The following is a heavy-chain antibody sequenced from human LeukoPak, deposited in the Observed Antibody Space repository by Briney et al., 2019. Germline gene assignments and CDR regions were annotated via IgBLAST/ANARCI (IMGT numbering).Heavy chain of an antibody. V-gene: IGHV1-18*01. CDR1: GYTFTSYG. CDR3: ARDPGRGRWLVNWFDP. D-gene: IGHD5-24*01. J-gene: IGHJ5*02. Sequence: GASVKVSCKASGYTFTSYGISWVRQAPGQGLEWMGWISAYNGNTNYAQKLQGRVTMTTDTSTSTAYMELRSLRSDDTAVYYCARDPGRGRWLVNWFDPWGQGTLVTVSS. CDR2: ISAYNGNT.